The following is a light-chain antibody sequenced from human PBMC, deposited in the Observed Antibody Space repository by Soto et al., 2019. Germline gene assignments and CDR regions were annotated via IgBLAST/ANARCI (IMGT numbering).Light chain of an antibody. V-gene: IGKV1-5*03. CDR2: KAS. CDR1: QSVSRW. J-gene: IGKJ4*01. CDR3: QQYNGDST. Sequence: DIQMTQSPSTLSASVGDRVTITCRASQSVSRWLAGYQQKPGKAPNLLIYKASNLQSGVPSRFSGSGSGTEFTLTISSLQPDDFATYYCQQYNGDSTFGGGTKVEIK.